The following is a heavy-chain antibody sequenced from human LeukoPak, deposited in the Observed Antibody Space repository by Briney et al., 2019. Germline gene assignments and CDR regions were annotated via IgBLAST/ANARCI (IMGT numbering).Heavy chain of an antibody. CDR1: GYSFTNYW. V-gene: IGHV5-51*01. CDR3: ARSGNSRFDASDI. Sequence: GESLKISCKGSGYSFTNYWIGWVRQMPGKGLEWMGIIYPGDSDTRYSPSLQGQVTISADKSISTAYVQWSSLKASDTAMYYCARSGNSRFDASDIWGQGTMVTVSS. J-gene: IGHJ3*02. CDR2: IYPGDSDT. D-gene: IGHD4-23*01.